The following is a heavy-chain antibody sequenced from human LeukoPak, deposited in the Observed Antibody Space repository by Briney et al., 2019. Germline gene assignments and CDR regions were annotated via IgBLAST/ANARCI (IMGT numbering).Heavy chain of an antibody. J-gene: IGHJ4*02. V-gene: IGHV3-11*01. CDR2: IRSSDSNI. D-gene: IGHD4-23*01. Sequence: GGSQRLSCAASGFTFSDYYMSWIRQAPGKGLEWVSYIRSSDSNISYADSVKGRFTISRDNSKNSLYLQMNSLRTEDTAVYYCARARGNNFFDCWGQGTLVTVSS. CDR1: GFTFSDYY. CDR3: ARARGNNFFDC.